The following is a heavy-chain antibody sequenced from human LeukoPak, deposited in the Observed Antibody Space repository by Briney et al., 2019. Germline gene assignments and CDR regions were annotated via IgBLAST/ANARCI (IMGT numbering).Heavy chain of an antibody. J-gene: IGHJ6*03. Sequence: GGSLRLSCAASGFTVSSNYMSWVRQAPGKGLEWVSVIYSGGSTYYADSVKGRFTISRDNSKNMLYLQMNSLRAEDTAVYYCAKDRSMVRGVSIRFRRSGTMDVWGKGTTVTISS. CDR1: GFTVSSNY. CDR2: IYSGGST. D-gene: IGHD3-10*01. CDR3: AKDRSMVRGVSIRFRRSGTMDV. V-gene: IGHV3-66*01.